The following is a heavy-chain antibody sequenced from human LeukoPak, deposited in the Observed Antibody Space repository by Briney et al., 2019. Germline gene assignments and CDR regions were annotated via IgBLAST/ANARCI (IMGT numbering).Heavy chain of an antibody. V-gene: IGHV4-61*02. D-gene: IGHD3-3*01. CDR3: ARWSGYYLTFDM. J-gene: IGHJ3*02. CDR2: IYTSGRT. CDR1: GGSISSGSYY. Sequence: PSETLSLTCTVSGGSISSGSYYWSWIRQPAGKGLQWIGRIYTSGRTDYSPSLKSRVTISIDSSKNQFSLRLSSVTAADTAVYYCARWSGYYLTFDMWGQGTMVTVSS.